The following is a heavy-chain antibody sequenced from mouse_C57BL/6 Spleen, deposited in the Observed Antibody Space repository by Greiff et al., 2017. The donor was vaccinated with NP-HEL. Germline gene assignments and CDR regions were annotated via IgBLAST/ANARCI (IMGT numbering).Heavy chain of an antibody. D-gene: IGHD5-5*01. CDR3: ARATTYYYAMDY. CDR2: ISDGGSYT. CDR1: GFTFSSYA. V-gene: IGHV5-4*01. J-gene: IGHJ4*01. Sequence: EVQGVESGGGLVKPGGSLKLSCAASGFTFSSYAMSWVRQTPEKRLEWVATISDGGSYTYYPDNVKGRFTISRDNAKNNLYLQMSHLKSEDIAMYYCARATTYYYAMDYWGQGTSVTVSS.